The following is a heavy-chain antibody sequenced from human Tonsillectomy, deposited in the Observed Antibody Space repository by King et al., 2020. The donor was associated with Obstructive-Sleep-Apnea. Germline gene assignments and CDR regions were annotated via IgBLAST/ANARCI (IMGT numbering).Heavy chain of an antibody. CDR1: GFSVSSNY. D-gene: IGHD6-19*01. J-gene: IGHJ6*02. CDR2: IYSGGGT. Sequence: VQLAESGGGLVQPGGSLRLSCAASGFSVSSNYMNWVRQAPGKGLEWVSVIYSGGGTYYADSVKGRFSISRDNSKNTLFLQMNSLRADDTAVYYCARERREAVAGHYNYYGVDVWGQGTTVTVSS. CDR3: ARERREAVAGHYNYYGVDV. V-gene: IGHV3-66*01.